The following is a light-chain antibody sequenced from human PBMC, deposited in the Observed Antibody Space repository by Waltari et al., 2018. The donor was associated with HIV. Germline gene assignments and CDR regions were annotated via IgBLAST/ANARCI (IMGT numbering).Light chain of an antibody. CDR2: DVS. J-gene: IGLJ2*01. Sequence: QSALTQPPSVSGSLGQSVTISCTGTSSAVGNYNEVSWYQQSPGTAPKLMIYDVSNRSSGVHDRFSGSKSGNTASLTISGLQAEDEADYYCRSFTTSITVVFGGGTKLTVL. CDR3: RSFTTSITVV. V-gene: IGLV2-18*02. CDR1: SSAVGNYNE.